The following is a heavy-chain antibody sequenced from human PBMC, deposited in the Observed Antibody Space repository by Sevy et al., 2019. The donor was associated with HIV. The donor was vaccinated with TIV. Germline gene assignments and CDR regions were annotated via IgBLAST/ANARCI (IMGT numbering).Heavy chain of an antibody. J-gene: IGHJ4*02. D-gene: IGHD5-12*01. CDR1: GGSISSYY. V-gene: IGHV4-59*01. Sequence: SETLSLTCTVSGGSISSYYWSWIRQPPGKGLEWIGYIYYSGSTNYNPSLKSQVTISVDTSKNQFSLKLSSVTAADTAVYYCARGRRDGYNTFDYWGQGTLVTVSS. CDR2: IYYSGST. CDR3: ARGRRDGYNTFDY.